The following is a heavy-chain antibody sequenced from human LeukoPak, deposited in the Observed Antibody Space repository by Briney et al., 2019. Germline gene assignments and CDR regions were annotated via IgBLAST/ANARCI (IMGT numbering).Heavy chain of an antibody. CDR1: GFTFSGYA. V-gene: IGHV3-30-3*01. CDR2: MSYDGIHK. CDR3: ANLFCSSSSCYSGPISYYYMDV. Sequence: GGSLRLSCAASGFTFSGYAMHWVRQAPGKGLEWVAVMSYDGIHKYYADSVKDRFTISRDNSKNTLYLLMNSLRAEDTAVYYCANLFCSSSSCYSGPISYYYMDVWGKGTTVTVSS. J-gene: IGHJ6*03. D-gene: IGHD2-2*02.